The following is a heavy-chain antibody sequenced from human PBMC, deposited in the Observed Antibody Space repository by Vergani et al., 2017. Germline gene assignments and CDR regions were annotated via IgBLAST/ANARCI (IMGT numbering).Heavy chain of an antibody. J-gene: IGHJ4*02. CDR1: GFTFSNAW. D-gene: IGHD3-10*01. CDR3: TTPHEYYGSGSYSLDY. Sequence: EVQLVESGGGLVKPGGSLRLSCAASGFTFSNAWMSWVRQAPGKGLEWVGRIKSKTDGGTTDYAAPVKGRFTISRDDSKNTLYLQMNSLKTEDTAVYYCTTPHEYYGSGSYSLDYWGQGTLVTVSS. V-gene: IGHV3-15*01. CDR2: IKSKTDGGTT.